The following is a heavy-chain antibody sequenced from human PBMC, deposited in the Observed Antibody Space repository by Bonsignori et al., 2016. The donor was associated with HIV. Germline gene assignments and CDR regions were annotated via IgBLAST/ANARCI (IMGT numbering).Heavy chain of an antibody. J-gene: IGHJ3*02. CDR3: ARDRLYYDFWSGNDAFDI. D-gene: IGHD3-3*01. CDR2: IYSGGST. CDR1: GFTVSSNY. V-gene: IGHV3-66*01. Sequence: GESLKISCAASGFTVSSNYMSWVRQAPGKGLEWVSVIYSGGSTYYADSVKGRFTISRDNSKNTLYLQMNSLRAEDTAVYYCARDRLYYDFWSGNDAFDIWGQGTMVTVSS.